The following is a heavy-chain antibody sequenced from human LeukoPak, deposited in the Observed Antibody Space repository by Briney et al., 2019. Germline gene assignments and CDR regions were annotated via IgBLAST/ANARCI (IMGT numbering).Heavy chain of an antibody. CDR3: ASDDYVWGSNY. V-gene: IGHV4-34*01. Sequence: SETLSLTCAVYGGSFSGYCWSWIRQPPGKGLEWIGEINHSGSTNYNPSLKSRVTISVDTSKNQFSLKLSSVTAADTAVYYCASDDYVWGSNYWGQGTLVTVSS. CDR2: INHSGST. CDR1: GGSFSGYC. J-gene: IGHJ4*02. D-gene: IGHD3-16*01.